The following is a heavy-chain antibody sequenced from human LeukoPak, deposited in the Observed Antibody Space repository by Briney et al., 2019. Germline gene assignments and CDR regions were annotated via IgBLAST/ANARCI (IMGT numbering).Heavy chain of an antibody. CDR3: ARVSLADTAMLDY. CDR1: GGSISSYY. CDR2: IYYSGST. D-gene: IGHD5-18*01. Sequence: PSETLSLTCTVSGGSISSYYWSWIRQPPGKGLEWIGYIYYSGSTNYNPSLKSRVTISVDTSKNQFSLKPSSVTAADTAVYYCARVSLADTAMLDYWGQGTLVTVSS. J-gene: IGHJ4*02. V-gene: IGHV4-59*01.